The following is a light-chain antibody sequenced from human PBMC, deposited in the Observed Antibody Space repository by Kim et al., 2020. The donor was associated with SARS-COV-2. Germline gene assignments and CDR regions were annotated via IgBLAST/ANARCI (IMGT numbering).Light chain of an antibody. J-gene: IGLJ3*02. Sequence: QSALTQPASVSGSPGQSITISCTGTSSDVGGYNYVSWYQQHPGKAPKLMIYDVSNRPSGVSNRFSGSKSGNTASLTISGLQAEDEADYYCSSYTSSSNTGLFGGGTQLTVL. CDR3: SSYTSSSNTGL. CDR2: DVS. CDR1: SSDVGGYNY. V-gene: IGLV2-14*03.